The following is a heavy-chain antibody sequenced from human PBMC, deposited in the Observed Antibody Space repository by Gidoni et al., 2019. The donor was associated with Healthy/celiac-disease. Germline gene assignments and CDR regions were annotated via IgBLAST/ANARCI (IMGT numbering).Heavy chain of an antibody. V-gene: IGHV4-34*01. CDR3: AGYYYGMDV. J-gene: IGHJ6*02. CDR2: INHSGST. Sequence: GLEWIGEINHSGSTNYNPSLKSRVTISVDTSKNQFSLKLSSVTAADTAVYYCAGYYYGMDVWGQGTTVTVSS.